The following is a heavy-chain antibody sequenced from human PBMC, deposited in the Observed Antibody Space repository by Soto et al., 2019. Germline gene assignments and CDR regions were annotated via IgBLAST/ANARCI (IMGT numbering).Heavy chain of an antibody. V-gene: IGHV3-23*01. CDR3: AKDDFTDRGDDYFDY. CDR2: IGASGDIT. D-gene: IGHD2-21*02. J-gene: IGHJ4*02. Sequence: SGFTFSSYAMSWVRQAPGKGLEWVAGIGASGDITWYADSVKGRLSISRDNSKNTLYLQLNSLRFEDTAVYYCAKDDFTDRGDDYFDYWGPGTLVTVSS. CDR1: GFTFSSYA.